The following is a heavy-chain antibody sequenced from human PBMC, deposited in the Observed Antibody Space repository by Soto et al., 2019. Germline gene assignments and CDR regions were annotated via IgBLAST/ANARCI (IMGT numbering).Heavy chain of an antibody. CDR1: GGNFKNYA. Sequence: QVQLVQSGAEVKKPGSSVKVSCKTSGGNFKNYAINWVRQAPGQGLEWMGGIIPIFGTENYAQKFQGRVTISADESTSTAHMELNSLRSDDTAVYYCARDEGGSGWFGWLGPWGQGTLVTVSS. CDR2: IIPIFGTE. J-gene: IGHJ5*02. CDR3: ARDEGGSGWFGWLGP. V-gene: IGHV1-69*01. D-gene: IGHD6-19*01.